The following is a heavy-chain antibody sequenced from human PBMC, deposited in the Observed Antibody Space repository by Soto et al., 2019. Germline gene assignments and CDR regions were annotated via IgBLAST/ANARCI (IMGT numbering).Heavy chain of an antibody. D-gene: IGHD3-9*01. CDR1: GSSIRPYY. CDR2: IYYSGGT. V-gene: IGHV4-59*08. J-gene: IGHJ4*02. CDR3: ARHGTLRYFDWSMYYFDY. Sequence: SETLSLTCSVSGSSIRPYYWSWIRQPPGKGLEWIGNIYYSGGTNYNPSLKSRVIMSVASSKNQFSLKLSSVTAADTAVYYCARHGTLRYFDWSMYYFDYWGQGPLVTVSS.